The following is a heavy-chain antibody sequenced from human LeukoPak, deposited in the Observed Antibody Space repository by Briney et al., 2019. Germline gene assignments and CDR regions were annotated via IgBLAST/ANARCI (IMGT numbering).Heavy chain of an antibody. J-gene: IGHJ4*02. CDR3: AREPTPMIL. D-gene: IGHD5-18*01. Sequence: GGSLRLSCAASGFTFSSYSMNWVRQTPGKGLEWVSSISSTSTYIYYADSVKGRFTISRDNAKNSLYLQMSSLRAEDTAVYYCAREPTPMILWGQGTLVTVSS. CDR1: GFTFSSYS. CDR2: ISSTSTYI. V-gene: IGHV3-21*01.